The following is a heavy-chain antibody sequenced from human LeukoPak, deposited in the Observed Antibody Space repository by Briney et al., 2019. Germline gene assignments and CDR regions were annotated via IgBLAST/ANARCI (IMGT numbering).Heavy chain of an antibody. Sequence: GGSLRLSCAASGFTFSSYAMHWVRQAPGKGLEWVAVISYDGSNKYYADSVKGRFTISRDNSKNTLYLQMNSLRAEDTAVYYCARDLLPPPITMIVVVITHYGMDVWGQGTTVTVSS. CDR3: ARDLLPPPITMIVVVITHYGMDV. V-gene: IGHV3-30*04. CDR1: GFTFSSYA. D-gene: IGHD3-22*01. CDR2: ISYDGSNK. J-gene: IGHJ6*02.